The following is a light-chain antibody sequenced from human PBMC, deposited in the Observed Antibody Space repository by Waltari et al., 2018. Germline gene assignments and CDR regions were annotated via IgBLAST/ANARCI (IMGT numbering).Light chain of an antibody. V-gene: IGLV3-21*04. J-gene: IGLJ1*01. CDR3: QVWHAAIDPGV. CDR1: TIGRYS. Sequence: SYVLTQPPSVSVAPGETARITCGGDTIGRYSVHWYQQTPGQAPVLVIRYDSDRPSGIPERFSGSNSTNTATLTSSRGEAGDAANYYCQVWHAAIDPGVFGTGTEVTV. CDR2: YDS.